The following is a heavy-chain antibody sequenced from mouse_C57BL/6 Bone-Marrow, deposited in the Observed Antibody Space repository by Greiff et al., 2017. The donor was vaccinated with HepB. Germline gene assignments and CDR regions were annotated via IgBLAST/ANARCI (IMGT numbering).Heavy chain of an antibody. D-gene: IGHD1-1*02. V-gene: IGHV1-69*01. Sequence: QVQLKQPGAELVMPGASVKLSCKASGYTFTSYWMHWVKQRPGQGLEWIGEIDPSDSYTNYNQKFKGKSTLTVDKSSSTAYMQLSSLTSEDSAVYYCATMVAEDAMDDWGQGTSVTVSS. J-gene: IGHJ4*01. CDR3: ATMVAEDAMDD. CDR1: GYTFTSYW. CDR2: IDPSDSYT.